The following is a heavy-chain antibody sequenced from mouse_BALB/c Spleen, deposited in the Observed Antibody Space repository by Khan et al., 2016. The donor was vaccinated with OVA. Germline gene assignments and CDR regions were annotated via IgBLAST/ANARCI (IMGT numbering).Heavy chain of an antibody. D-gene: IGHD2-10*02. J-gene: IGHJ4*01. V-gene: IGHV2-6-5*01. CDR3: AKGVWSYYYAVDY. Sequence: VQLEESGPGLVAPSQSLSITCSVSGFSLTDYGVSWIRQPPGKGLEWLGVIWGGGNTYYNSVLDSRLSFSKDNSKSQVFLKMNSLQTDDTAMYYCAKGVWSYYYAVDYWGQGTSVTVSS. CDR2: IWGGGNT. CDR1: GFSLTDYG.